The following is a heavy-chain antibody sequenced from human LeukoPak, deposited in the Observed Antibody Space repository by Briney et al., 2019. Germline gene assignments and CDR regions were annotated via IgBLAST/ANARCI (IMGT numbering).Heavy chain of an antibody. Sequence: PGGSLRLSCAASGFTFSSYAMHWVRQAPGKGLEWVAVISYDGSNKYYADSVKGRFTVSRDNSKNTLYPQMNSLRAEDTAVYYCAKDQSPKLTGYSSGCRPLDLWGQGTLVTVSS. V-gene: IGHV3-30-3*01. J-gene: IGHJ5*02. D-gene: IGHD6-19*01. CDR3: AKDQSPKLTGYSSGCRPLDL. CDR2: ISYDGSNK. CDR1: GFTFSSYA.